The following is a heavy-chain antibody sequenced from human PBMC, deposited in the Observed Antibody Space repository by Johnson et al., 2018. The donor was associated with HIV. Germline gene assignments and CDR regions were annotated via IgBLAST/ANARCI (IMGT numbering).Heavy chain of an antibody. D-gene: IGHD6-13*01. V-gene: IGHV3-49*04. J-gene: IGHJ3*01. CDR3: ISPERAAAGFLT. CDR1: GVTFRKFA. CDR2: ITSSADGGTT. Sequence: VLLAESGGGLIQPGRSLRLSCTGFGVTFRKFAMGWVRRAPGKGLEWIGFITSSADGGTTQYDATERGRFTISRDDSKSIAYLQMTSLKAEDTAVYYCISPERAAAGFLTWGQGAMVTVSS.